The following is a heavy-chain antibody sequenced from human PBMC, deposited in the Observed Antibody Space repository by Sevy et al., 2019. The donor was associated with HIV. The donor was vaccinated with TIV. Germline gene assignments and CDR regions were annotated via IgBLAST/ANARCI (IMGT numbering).Heavy chain of an antibody. CDR2: FNPNNGDS. J-gene: IGHJ4*01. V-gene: IGHV1-2*06. CDR1: GFTFTDYY. CDR3: TRDDIYTHPWEFDW. D-gene: IGHD1-26*01. Sequence: ASVKVSCKASGFTFTDYYMHWVRQAPGEGLEWMGRFNPNNGDSRSAQKFQGRVTLTGDMSISTAYMELTRLRSDDTAIYFCTRDDIYTHPWEFDWWGHGALVTVSS.